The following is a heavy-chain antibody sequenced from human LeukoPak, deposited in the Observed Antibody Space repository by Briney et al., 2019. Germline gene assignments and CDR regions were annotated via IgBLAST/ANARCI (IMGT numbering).Heavy chain of an antibody. CDR3: ASQRGYSYGYRAY. CDR1: GYSISSGYY. Sequence: SETLSLTCAVSGYSISSGYYWGWIRQPPGKGLEWIGSIYHSGSTYYNPSLESRVTISVDTSKNQFSLKLSSVTAADTAVYYRASQRGYSYGYRAYWGQGTLVTVSS. J-gene: IGHJ4*02. CDR2: IYHSGST. D-gene: IGHD5-18*01. V-gene: IGHV4-38-2*01.